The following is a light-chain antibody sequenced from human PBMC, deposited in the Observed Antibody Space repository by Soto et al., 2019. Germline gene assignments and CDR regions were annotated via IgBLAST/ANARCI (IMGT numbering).Light chain of an antibody. V-gene: IGKV3D-20*01. CDR1: QSVSNR. CDR3: QQYAGSPLT. Sequence: EIVLTQSPATLLLSRGQRATLSYGASQSVSNRLAWYQQRPGLAPRLIIYDASTWATGIPDRFSGSGSGRDFTLTISRLEPEDSAVYYRQQYAGSPLTFGGGTKVEIK. CDR2: DAS. J-gene: IGKJ4*01.